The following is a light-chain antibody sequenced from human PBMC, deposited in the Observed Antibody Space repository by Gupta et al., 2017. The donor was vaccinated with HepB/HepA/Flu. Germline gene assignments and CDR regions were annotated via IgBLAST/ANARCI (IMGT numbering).Light chain of an antibody. J-gene: IGKJ2*01. CDR3: QDNSVPHT. Sequence: DIQMTQSPSSLSASVGDRVTITCRASQGINYYLAWYQQKPGKVPKLLIYAASTLQSGVPSRFSGSGSGTDFTLTISSLQPEDVATYYCQDNSVPHTFGQGTKLDIK. CDR1: QGINYY. V-gene: IGKV1-27*01. CDR2: AAS.